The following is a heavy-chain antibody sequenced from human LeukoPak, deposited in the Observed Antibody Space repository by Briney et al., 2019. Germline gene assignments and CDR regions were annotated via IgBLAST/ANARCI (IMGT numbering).Heavy chain of an antibody. V-gene: IGHV3-23*01. J-gene: IGHJ4*01. Sequence: GGSLRLSCAASGFTFINYAMGWVRQAPGKGLEWVSAITSDEKTFYPDSVKGRFTISRDNSKNTLHLQMNSLRAEDTAVYYCAKYCKLSGYYLGGYDYWGHGTLVTVSS. CDR3: AKYCKLSGYYLGGYDY. CDR2: ITSDEKT. D-gene: IGHD3-22*01. CDR1: GFTFINYA.